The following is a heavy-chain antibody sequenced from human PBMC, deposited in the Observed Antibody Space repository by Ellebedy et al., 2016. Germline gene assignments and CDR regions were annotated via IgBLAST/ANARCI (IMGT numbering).Heavy chain of an antibody. CDR2: ISYDGSNK. D-gene: IGHD1-14*01. J-gene: IGHJ4*02. V-gene: IGHV3-30-3*02. CDR1: GFTFSTYV. Sequence: GGSLRLSCAASGFTFSTYVIHWVRQAPGKGLEWVAVISYDGSNKYYADAVKGRFTISRDNAQNSLYLQMNSLRVENTAVYYCAKRGTTRNFDYWGQGNLVTVSS. CDR3: AKRGTTRNFDY.